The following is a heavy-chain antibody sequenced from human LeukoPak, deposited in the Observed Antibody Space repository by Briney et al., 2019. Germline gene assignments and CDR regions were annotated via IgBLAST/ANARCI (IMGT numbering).Heavy chain of an antibody. Sequence: GASVKVSCKASGYTFTGFDMHWVRQAPGQGREWMGWINPNSGGTNYAQKFQGRVTMTRDTSISTAYMELSRLRSDDTAVYYCARDPVPRAGSYYFDYWGQGTLVTVSS. J-gene: IGHJ4*02. CDR1: GYTFTGFD. CDR2: INPNSGGT. D-gene: IGHD6-19*01. CDR3: ARDPVPRAGSYYFDY. V-gene: IGHV1-2*02.